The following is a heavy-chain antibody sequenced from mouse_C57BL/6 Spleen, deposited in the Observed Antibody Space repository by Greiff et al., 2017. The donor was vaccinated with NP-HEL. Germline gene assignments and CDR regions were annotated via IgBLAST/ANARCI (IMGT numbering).Heavy chain of an antibody. V-gene: IGHV1-22*01. D-gene: IGHD1-1*01. CDR2: INPNNGGT. Sequence: EVKLEESGPELVKPGASVKMSCKASGYTFTDYNMHWVKQSHGKSLEWIGYINPNNGGTSYNQKFKGKATLTVNKSSSTAYMELRSLTSEDSAVYYCARGGYYYGSSYKGEYYFDYWGQGTTLTVSS. J-gene: IGHJ2*01. CDR3: ARGGYYYGSSYKGEYYFDY. CDR1: GYTFTDYN.